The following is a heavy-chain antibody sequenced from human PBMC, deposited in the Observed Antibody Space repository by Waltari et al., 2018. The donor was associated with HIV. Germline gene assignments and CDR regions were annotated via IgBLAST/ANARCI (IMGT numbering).Heavy chain of an antibody. CDR2: IYTSGST. CDR1: GGSISSYY. Sequence: QVQLQESGPGLVKPSETLSLTCTVSGGSISSYYWSWIRQPAGKGLEWIGRIYTSGSTNYNPSLKSRVTMSVDTSKNQFSLKLSSVTAADTAVYYCARDRNYYDSSGLDAFDIWGQGTMVTVSS. V-gene: IGHV4-4*07. J-gene: IGHJ3*02. CDR3: ARDRNYYDSSGLDAFDI. D-gene: IGHD3-22*01.